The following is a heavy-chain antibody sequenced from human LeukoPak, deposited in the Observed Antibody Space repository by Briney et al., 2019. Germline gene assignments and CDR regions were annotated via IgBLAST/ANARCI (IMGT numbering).Heavy chain of an antibody. D-gene: IGHD6-19*01. V-gene: IGHV1-24*01. CDR2: FYPEDGET. J-gene: IGHJ4*02. CDR1: GYTLTELS. CDR3: ATAPQRYSSGWYGDY. Sequence: ASVTVSCKVSGYTLTELSMHWVRQAPGKGLEWMGGFYPEDGETIYAQKFQGRVTMTEDTSTDTAYMELSSLRSEDTAVYYCATAPQRYSSGWYGDYWGQGTLVTVSS.